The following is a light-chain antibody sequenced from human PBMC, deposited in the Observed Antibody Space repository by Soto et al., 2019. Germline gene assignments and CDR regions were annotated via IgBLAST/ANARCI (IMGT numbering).Light chain of an antibody. J-gene: IGLJ1*01. CDR3: GTWPRSLSAVYV. CDR2: ENN. CDR1: SSNIGNNY. Sequence: QSVLTQPPSVSAAPGQKVTISCSGSSSNIGNNYVSWYQQLPGTAPKLLIYENNKRPSGIPDRFSGSESGTSATLGITGLQTGDDVDSYCGTWPRSLSAVYVFGTGTKVPVL. V-gene: IGLV1-51*02.